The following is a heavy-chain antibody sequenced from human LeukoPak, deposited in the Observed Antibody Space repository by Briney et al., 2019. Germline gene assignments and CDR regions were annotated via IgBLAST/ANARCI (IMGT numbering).Heavy chain of an antibody. CDR2: IYNRGST. CDR1: GGSISSYY. Sequence: SETLSLTCTVSGGSISSYYWGWIRQPRRKGLEWIGYIYNRGSTNYNPSLKSRVTISVDTSKNQFSLKLSSVTAADTAVYYCAREGNYDILTGLDAFDIWGQGTMVTVSS. D-gene: IGHD3-9*01. J-gene: IGHJ3*02. V-gene: IGHV4-59*01. CDR3: AREGNYDILTGLDAFDI.